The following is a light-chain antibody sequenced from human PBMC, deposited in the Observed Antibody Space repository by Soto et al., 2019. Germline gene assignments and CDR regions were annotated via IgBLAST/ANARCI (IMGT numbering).Light chain of an antibody. CDR1: RSISSW. CDR3: QQYNSYPWT. V-gene: IGKV1-5*03. CDR2: KAS. Sequence: DIQMTQSPSTLSASVGDRVTITCRASRSISSWLAWYQQRPGKAPNLLIYKASSLESGVPSRFSGSGSGTEFSLTISSLQPDDFATDYCQQYNSYPWTFGQGTKVEIK. J-gene: IGKJ1*01.